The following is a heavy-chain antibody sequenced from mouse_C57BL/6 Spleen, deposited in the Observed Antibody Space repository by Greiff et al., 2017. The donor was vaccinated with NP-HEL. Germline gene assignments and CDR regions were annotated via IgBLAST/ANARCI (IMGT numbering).Heavy chain of an antibody. J-gene: IGHJ4*01. CDR3: ARETTVAYAMDY. CDR1: GYTFTDYY. V-gene: IGHV1-26*01. CDR2: INPNNGGT. Sequence: EVQLQQSGPELVKPGASVKISCKASGYTFTDYYMNWVKQSHGKSLEWIGDINPNNGGTSYNQKFKGKATLTVDKSSSTAYMELRSLTSEDSAVYYCARETTVAYAMDYWGQGTSVTVSS. D-gene: IGHD1-1*01.